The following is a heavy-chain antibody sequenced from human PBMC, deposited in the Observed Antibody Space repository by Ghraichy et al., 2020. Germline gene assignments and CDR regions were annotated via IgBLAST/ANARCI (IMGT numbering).Heavy chain of an antibody. Sequence: GGSLRLSCAASEFTFSNYWMSWVRQAPGKGPEWVANIKQDGSEKYYVDSVKGRFTISRDNSKISLYLQMNSLRAEDTAVYSCASLRANSSIFGQRGQGTLVTVAS. CDR3: ASLRANSSIFGQ. V-gene: IGHV3-7*03. CDR2: IKQDGSEK. J-gene: IGHJ4*02. CDR1: EFTFSNYW. D-gene: IGHD6-6*01.